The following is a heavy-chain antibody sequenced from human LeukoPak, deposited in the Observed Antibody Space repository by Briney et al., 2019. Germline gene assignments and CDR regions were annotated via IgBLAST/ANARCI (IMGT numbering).Heavy chain of an antibody. D-gene: IGHD4-17*01. J-gene: IGHJ6*03. CDR1: GGSFDSKY. CDR2: IYTSGST. V-gene: IGHV4-4*09. Sequence: SETLSLTCSVSGGSFDSKYWSWIRQPPGTGLEWIGYIYTSGSTNFNPYLRSRVAMSIDTSKNQFSLKVYSVTAADTAVYYCAIFIRHVQYSMVVWGKGTTVIVSS. CDR3: AIFIRHVQYSMVV.